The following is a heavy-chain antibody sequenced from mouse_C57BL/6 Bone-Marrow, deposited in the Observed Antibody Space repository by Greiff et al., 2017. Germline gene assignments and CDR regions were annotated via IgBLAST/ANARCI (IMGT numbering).Heavy chain of an antibody. CDR1: GYTFTNYW. Sequence: VKVVESGAELVRPGTSVKMSCKASGYTFTNYWIGWAKQRPGHGLEWIGDIYPGGGYTNYNEKFKGKATLTADKSSSTAYMQFSSLTSEDSAIYYCARFLSYYYGSSREGYAMDYWGQGTSVTVSS. J-gene: IGHJ4*01. D-gene: IGHD1-1*01. CDR2: IYPGGGYT. CDR3: ARFLSYYYGSSREGYAMDY. V-gene: IGHV1-63*01.